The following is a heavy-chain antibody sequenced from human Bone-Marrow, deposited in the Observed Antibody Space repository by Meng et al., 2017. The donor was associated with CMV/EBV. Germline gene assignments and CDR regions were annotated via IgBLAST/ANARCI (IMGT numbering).Heavy chain of an antibody. D-gene: IGHD1-7*01. CDR1: GGTFSSYA. CDR2: IIPIFGTA. J-gene: IGHJ6*02. Sequence: SVKVSCKAFGGTFSSYAISWVRQAPGQGLEWMGGIIPIFGTANYAQKFQGRVTITTDESTSTAYMELSSLRSEDTAVYYCARDQGNRDNWNSLYYYYYGMDVWGQGTTVTVS. V-gene: IGHV1-69*05. CDR3: ARDQGNRDNWNSLYYYYYGMDV.